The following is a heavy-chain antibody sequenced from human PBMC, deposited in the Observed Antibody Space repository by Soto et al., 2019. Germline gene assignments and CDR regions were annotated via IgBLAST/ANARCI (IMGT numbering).Heavy chain of an antibody. D-gene: IGHD5-12*01. Sequence: QVQLVESGGGVVQPGRSLRLSCAASGFTFSSYGMHWVRQAPGKGLEWVAVISYDGSNKYYADSVKGRFTISRDNSKNTLYPQMTSLRAEDPAVYYCAKDSNDSGNFDYWGQGTLVTVSS. CDR1: GFTFSSYG. CDR3: AKDSNDSGNFDY. J-gene: IGHJ4*02. CDR2: ISYDGSNK. V-gene: IGHV3-30*18.